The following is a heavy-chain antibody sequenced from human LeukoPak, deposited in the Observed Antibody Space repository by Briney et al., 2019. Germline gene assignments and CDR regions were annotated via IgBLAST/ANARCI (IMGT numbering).Heavy chain of an antibody. CDR1: GFTFSSYA. D-gene: IGHD6-13*01. V-gene: IGHV3-30*14. J-gene: IGHJ3*02. CDR2: ISYDGSNK. CDR3: ARESSSSSTGAFDI. Sequence: GGSLRLSCAASGFTFSSYAMHWVRQAPGKGLEWVAVISYDGSNKYYADSVKGRFTVSRENAKNSLYLQMNSLRAGDTAVYYCARESSSSSTGAFDIWGQGTMVTVSS.